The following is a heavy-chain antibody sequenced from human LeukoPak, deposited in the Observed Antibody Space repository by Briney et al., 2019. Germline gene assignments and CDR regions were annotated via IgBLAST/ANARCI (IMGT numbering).Heavy chain of an antibody. J-gene: IGHJ4*02. Sequence: GGPLRLSCAASGFTFSSYAMSWVRQAPGKGLEWVSAISGSGGSTYYADSVKGRFTISRDNSKNTLYLQMNSLRAEDTAVYYCARCSNSYDTGGYYRCPLDYWGQGTLVTVSS. CDR1: GFTFSSYA. CDR3: ARCSNSYDTGGYYRCPLDY. D-gene: IGHD3-22*01. CDR2: ISGSGGST. V-gene: IGHV3-23*01.